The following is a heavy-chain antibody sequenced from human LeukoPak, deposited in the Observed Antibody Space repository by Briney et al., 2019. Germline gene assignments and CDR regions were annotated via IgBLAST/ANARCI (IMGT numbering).Heavy chain of an antibody. D-gene: IGHD3-22*01. V-gene: IGHV3-23*01. CDR1: GFTFSTYA. J-gene: IGHJ3*02. CDR2: ITGSGGST. Sequence: GGSLRLSCAASGFTFSTYAMSWVRQAPGKGLEWVSAITGSGGSTYYADSVKGRFTISRDNAKNSLYLQMNSLRAEDTALYYCARIDTYYYDSSGYYSAFDIWGQGTIVTVSS. CDR3: ARIDTYYYDSSGYYSAFDI.